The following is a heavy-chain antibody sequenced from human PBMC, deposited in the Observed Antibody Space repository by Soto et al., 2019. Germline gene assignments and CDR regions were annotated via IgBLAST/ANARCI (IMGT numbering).Heavy chain of an antibody. Sequence: SSFGMHRVIKKPGKGLEWMAVISNDGSNKYYADSVKGRFTISRDNSKDTLFLQMNSLRGEDTAIYYCAKVIRADSTSSNFYYYSGMDVWGQGTTVTVSS. V-gene: IGHV3-30*18. CDR3: AKVIRADSTSSNFYYYSGMDV. D-gene: IGHD6-6*01. CDR1: SSFG. CDR2: ISNDGSNK. J-gene: IGHJ6*02.